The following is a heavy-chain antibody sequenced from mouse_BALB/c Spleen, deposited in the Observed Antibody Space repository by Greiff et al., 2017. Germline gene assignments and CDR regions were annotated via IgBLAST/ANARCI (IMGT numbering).Heavy chain of an antibody. CDR1: GFSLTSYG. Sequence: VQVVESGPGLVAPSQSLSITCTVSGFSLTSYGVHWVRQPPGKGLEWLGVIWAGGSTNYNSALMSRLSISKDNSKSQVFLKMNSLQTDDTAMYYCARANYGNFWFAYWGQGTLVTVSA. J-gene: IGHJ3*01. D-gene: IGHD2-1*01. V-gene: IGHV2-9*02. CDR3: ARANYGNFWFAY. CDR2: IWAGGST.